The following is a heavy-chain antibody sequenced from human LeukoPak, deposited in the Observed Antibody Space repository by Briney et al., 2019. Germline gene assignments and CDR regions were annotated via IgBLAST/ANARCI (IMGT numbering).Heavy chain of an antibody. CDR3: ARGPRITIFGVVITYYFDY. V-gene: IGHV4-59*01. CDR2: MYYSGST. Sequence: KSSETLSLTCTVSSGSISSYYWSWIRQPPGKGLEWIGYMYYSGSTHYNPSLKSRVTMSVDTSKNQFSLKLSSVTAADTAVYYCARGPRITIFGVVITYYFDYWGQGTLVTVSS. J-gene: IGHJ4*02. D-gene: IGHD3-3*01. CDR1: SGSISSYY.